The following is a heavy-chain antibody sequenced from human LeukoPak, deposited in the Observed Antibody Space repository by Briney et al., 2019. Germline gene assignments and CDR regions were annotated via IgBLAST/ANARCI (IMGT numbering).Heavy chain of an antibody. V-gene: IGHV1-24*01. CDR3: ATNTYYDSSGPAPSYYYYNGMDV. Sequence: ASVKVSCKVSGYTLTELSMHWVRQAPGKGLEWMGGFDPEDGETIYAQKFQGRVTMTEDTSTDTAYMELSSLRSEDTAVYYCATNTYYDSSGPAPSYYYYNGMDVWGQGTTVTVSS. J-gene: IGHJ6*02. D-gene: IGHD3-22*01. CDR2: FDPEDGET. CDR1: GYTLTELS.